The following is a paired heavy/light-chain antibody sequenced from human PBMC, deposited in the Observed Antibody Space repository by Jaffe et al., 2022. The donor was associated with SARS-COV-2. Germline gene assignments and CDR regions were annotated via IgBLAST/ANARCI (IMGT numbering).Heavy chain of an antibody. Sequence: EVQLVESGGGLVQPGRSLRLSCAASGFTFDDYAMHWVRQAPGKGLEWVSGISWNSGRIGYADSVKGRFTISRDNAKNSLYLQMNSLRAEDTALYYCAKDILTAGSRAFDIWGQGTMVTVSS. CDR1: GFTFDDYA. CDR3: AKDILTAGSRAFDI. CDR2: ISWNSGRI. V-gene: IGHV3-9*01. J-gene: IGHJ3*02.
Light chain of an antibody. CDR2: EGS. CDR1: SSDVGSYNL. CDR3: CSYAGSSTLV. V-gene: IGLV2-23*01. J-gene: IGLJ3*02. Sequence: QSALTQPASVSGSPGQSITISCTGTSSDVGSYNLVSWYQQHPGKAPKLMIYEGSKRPSGVSNRFSGSKSGNTASLTISRLQAEDEADYYCCSYAGSSTLVFGGGTKLTVL.